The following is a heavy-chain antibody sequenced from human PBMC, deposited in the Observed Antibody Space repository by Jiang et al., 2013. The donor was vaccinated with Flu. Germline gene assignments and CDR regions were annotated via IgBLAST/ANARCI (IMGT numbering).Heavy chain of an antibody. CDR2: ISAYNGNT. CDR1: GYTFTSYG. Sequence: SGAEVKKPGASVKVSCKASGYTFTSYGISWVRQAPGQGLEWMGWISAYNGNTNYAQKLQGRVTMTTDTSTSTAYMELRSLRSDDTAVYYCARAPGVDCSSTSCYKPDYYFDYWGQGTLVTVSS. CDR3: ARAPGVDCSSTSCYKPDYYFDY. V-gene: IGHV1-18*04. J-gene: IGHJ4*02. D-gene: IGHD2-2*02.